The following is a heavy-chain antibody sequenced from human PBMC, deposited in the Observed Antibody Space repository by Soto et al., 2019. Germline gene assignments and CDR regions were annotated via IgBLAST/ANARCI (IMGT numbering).Heavy chain of an antibody. CDR1: GFTFSTYG. J-gene: IGHJ6*02. CDR2: ISYDGSNK. Sequence: VQLMESGGGVVQPGRSLRLSCAASGFTFSTYGMHWVRQAPGKGLEWVAVISYDGSNKNYADSVKGRFTISRDNSKNTLYLQMNSLRVEDTAMYYCAKDEVRTPALYAMDVWGQGTTVTVSS. V-gene: IGHV3-30*18. D-gene: IGHD3-10*01. CDR3: AKDEVRTPALYAMDV.